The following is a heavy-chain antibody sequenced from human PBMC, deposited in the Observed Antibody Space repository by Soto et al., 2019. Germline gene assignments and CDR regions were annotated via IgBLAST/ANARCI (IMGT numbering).Heavy chain of an antibody. CDR1: GGTFSSYT. Sequence: QVQLVQSGAEVKKPGSSVKVSCKASGGTFSSYTISWVRQAPGQGLEWMGRIIPILGIANYAQKFQGRVTIXXDXSKXTAYMELSSLRSEDTAVYYCAGWIRQLVRGVRIDPWGQGTLVTVSS. V-gene: IGHV1-69*02. CDR3: AGWIRQLVRGVRIDP. D-gene: IGHD6-13*01. J-gene: IGHJ5*02. CDR2: IIPILGIA.